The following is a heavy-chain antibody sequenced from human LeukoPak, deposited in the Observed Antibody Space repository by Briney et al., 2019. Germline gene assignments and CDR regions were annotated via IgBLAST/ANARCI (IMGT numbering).Heavy chain of an antibody. CDR3: ARTNGDY. Sequence: PSETLSLTCTVSGGSISSYYWSWIRQPPGKGLEWIGEINHSGSTNYNPSLKSRVTISVDTSKNQFSLKLSSVTAADTAVYYCARTNGDYWGQGTLVTVSS. CDR1: GGSISSYY. CDR2: INHSGST. D-gene: IGHD1-1*01. V-gene: IGHV4-34*01. J-gene: IGHJ4*02.